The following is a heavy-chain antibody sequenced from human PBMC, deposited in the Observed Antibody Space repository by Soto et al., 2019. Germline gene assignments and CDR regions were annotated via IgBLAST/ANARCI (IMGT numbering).Heavy chain of an antibody. CDR2: ISSDGSST. V-gene: IGHV3-74*01. CDR3: ARRKDRGSYFLDY. Sequence: EVQLVESGGGLVQPGGSLRLSCAASGFTFSSYWMHWVRQAPGKGLVCVSRISSDGSSTTYADSVRGRFAISRDNAKNTRPLRMYSIRAEDTAVYYCARRKDRGSYFLDYWGQGTLVTVSS. CDR1: GFTFSSYW. D-gene: IGHD3-16*01. J-gene: IGHJ4*02.